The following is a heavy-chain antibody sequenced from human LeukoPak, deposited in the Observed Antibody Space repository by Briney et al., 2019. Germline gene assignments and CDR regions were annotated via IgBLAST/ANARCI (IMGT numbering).Heavy chain of an antibody. CDR2: ISWDGGST. CDR1: GFTFNDYT. Sequence: GGSLRLSSATSGFTFNDYTMHWVRQAPGKGLEWVSLISWDGGSTYYADSVKGRFTISRDNSKNSLYLQMNSLRTEDTALYYCAILGAMGFDYWGQGTLVTVSS. V-gene: IGHV3-43*01. D-gene: IGHD2-2*01. CDR3: AILGAMGFDY. J-gene: IGHJ4*02.